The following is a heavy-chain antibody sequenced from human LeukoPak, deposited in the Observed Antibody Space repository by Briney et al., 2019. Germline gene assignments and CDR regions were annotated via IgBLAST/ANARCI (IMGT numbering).Heavy chain of an antibody. D-gene: IGHD3-10*01. CDR1: GGSINSY. V-gene: IGHV4-4*07. CDR2: ISGSGTI. J-gene: IGHJ5*02. CDR3: ARDSGTTGEVKFDP. Sequence: SETLSLTCTVSGGSINSYWSWIRQPAGKGLEWIGRISGSGTITYNPALQSRLSISIDTSKNQFSLKLMSVTDADTAVYYCARDSGTTGEVKFDPWGQGTLVTVSS.